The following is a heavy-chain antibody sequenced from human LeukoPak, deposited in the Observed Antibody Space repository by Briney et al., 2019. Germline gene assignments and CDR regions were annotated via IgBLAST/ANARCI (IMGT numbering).Heavy chain of an antibody. D-gene: IGHD5-18*01. CDR1: GFTFSSYS. CDR2: ISSSSSYI. Sequence: PGRSPRLSCAASGFTFSSYSMNWVRQAPGKGLEWVSSISSSSSYIYYADSVKGRFTISRDNAKNSLYQQMNSLRAEDTAVYYCARRGYSYGFDYWGQGTLVTVSS. V-gene: IGHV3-21*01. J-gene: IGHJ4*02. CDR3: ARRGYSYGFDY.